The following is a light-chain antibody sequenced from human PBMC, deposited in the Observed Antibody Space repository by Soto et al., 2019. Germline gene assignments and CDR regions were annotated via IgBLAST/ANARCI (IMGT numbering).Light chain of an antibody. Sequence: QSALTQPPSASGTPRQRVTISCSGSSSNIGSNYVYWYQQLPGTAPKLLIYRNNQRPSGVPDRFSGSKSGTSASLAISGLRSEDEADYYCAAWDDSLSALVFGGGTKLTVL. CDR1: SSNIGSNY. J-gene: IGLJ3*02. CDR2: RNN. CDR3: AAWDDSLSALV. V-gene: IGLV1-47*01.